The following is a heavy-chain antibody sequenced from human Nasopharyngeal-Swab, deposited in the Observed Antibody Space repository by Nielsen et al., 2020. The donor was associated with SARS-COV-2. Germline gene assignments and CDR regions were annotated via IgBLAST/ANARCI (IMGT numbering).Heavy chain of an antibody. Sequence: SETLSLTCTVSGGSISSGGYYWSWIRQHSGKGLEWIGYIYYSGSTYYNPSLKSRVTISVDTSKNQFSLKLSSVTAADTAVYYCARARRGAIFGAVDAFDIWGQGTMVTVSS. CDR2: IYYSGST. V-gene: IGHV4-31*03. J-gene: IGHJ3*02. CDR1: GGSISSGGYY. D-gene: IGHD3-3*01. CDR3: ARARRGAIFGAVDAFDI.